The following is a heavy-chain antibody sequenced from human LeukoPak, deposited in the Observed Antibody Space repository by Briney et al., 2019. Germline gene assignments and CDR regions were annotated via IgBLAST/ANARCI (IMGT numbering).Heavy chain of an antibody. J-gene: IGHJ4*02. CDR2: ISWNSGSI. V-gene: IGHV3-9*01. CDR3: AKDAGSSDDSSLFDY. D-gene: IGHD3-22*01. Sequence: GRSLRLSCAASGFTFNDYAMHWVRQAPGKGLEWVSGISWNSGSIGYADSVKGRFTISRDNAKNSLYLQMNSLRAEDTALYYCAKDAGSSDDSSLFDYWGQGTLVTVSS. CDR1: GFTFNDYA.